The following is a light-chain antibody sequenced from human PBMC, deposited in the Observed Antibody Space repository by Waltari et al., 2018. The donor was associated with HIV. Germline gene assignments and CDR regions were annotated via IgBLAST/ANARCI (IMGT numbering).Light chain of an antibody. J-gene: IGKJ4*01. CDR2: DAY. Sequence: DIVLTQSPGTLSLSPGERAPLSCRASQTVGNNYVAWFQQKPGQAPRLLIYDAYMRASGIPDRFSGSGSGTDFTLTISSLEPEDFAVYYCQQCATAPLTFGGGTKVEIK. V-gene: IGKV3-20*01. CDR1: QTVGNNY. CDR3: QQCATAPLT.